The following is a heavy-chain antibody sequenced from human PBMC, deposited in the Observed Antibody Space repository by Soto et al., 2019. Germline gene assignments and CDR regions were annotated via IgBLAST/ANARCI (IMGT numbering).Heavy chain of an antibody. Sequence: GGSLRLSCAVSGSTFSNDWMHWVRQAPGKGLVWVSHINSDGSSTNYADFVKGRFTIARDNAKNTVYLQMNSLRAEDTAVYYCARNRSYSLDVWGQGTTVTVSS. J-gene: IGHJ6*02. CDR1: GSTFSNDW. CDR2: INSDGSST. V-gene: IGHV3-74*01. CDR3: ARNRSYSLDV.